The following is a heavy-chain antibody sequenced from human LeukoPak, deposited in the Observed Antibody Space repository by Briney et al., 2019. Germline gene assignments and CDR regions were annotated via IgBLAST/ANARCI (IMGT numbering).Heavy chain of an antibody. J-gene: IGHJ6*03. CDR2: ISNRGTHV. CDR1: GFGFSDYY. V-gene: IGHV3-11*01. CDR3: GRVSGGGGQKQYSYYMDV. D-gene: IGHD3-16*01. Sequence: GEPLRLSCDASGFGFSDYYMTWIRQAPGKGLEWISYISNRGTHVFYVDSVKGRFSVSRDNSKSSLFLQMTSLSAEDTAVYFCGRVSGGGGQKQYSYYMDVWGKGTTVIVSS.